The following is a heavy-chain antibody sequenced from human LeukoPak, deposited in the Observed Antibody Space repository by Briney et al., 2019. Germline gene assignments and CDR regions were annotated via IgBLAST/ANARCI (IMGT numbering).Heavy chain of an antibody. V-gene: IGHV1-18*01. CDR2: ISAYNGHT. D-gene: IGHD1-26*01. CDR3: ASGAYYPFDF. J-gene: IGHJ4*02. Sequence: GASVKVSCKGSGYPFSSYGITWVRQAPGQGLEWVGRISAYNGHTRYGQNVQGRVTMTTETSTTTAYLELRNLSSDDTAVYFCASGAYYPFDFWGQGTLVTVSS. CDR1: GYPFSSYG.